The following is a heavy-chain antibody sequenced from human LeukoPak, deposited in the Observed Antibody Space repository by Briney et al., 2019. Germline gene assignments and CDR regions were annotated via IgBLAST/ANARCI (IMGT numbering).Heavy chain of an antibody. J-gene: IGHJ4*02. CDR1: GYTFTSYG. CDR2: ISAYNGNT. D-gene: IGHD4-17*01. CDR3: ARQLDYGDPYYFDY. Sequence: ASVKVSYKASGYTFTSYGISWVRQAPGQGLEWMGWISAYNGNTNYAQKLQGRVTMTTDTSTSTAYMELRSLRSDDTAAYYCARQLDYGDPYYFDYWGQGTLVTVSP. V-gene: IGHV1-18*01.